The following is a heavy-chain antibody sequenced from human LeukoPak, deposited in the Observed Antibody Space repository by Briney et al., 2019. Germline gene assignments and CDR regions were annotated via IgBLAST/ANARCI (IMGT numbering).Heavy chain of an antibody. CDR1: GFPFSSYS. CDR2: IKQDGSEK. CDR3: ARGYSRFDY. V-gene: IGHV3-7*04. D-gene: IGHD4-11*01. J-gene: IGHJ4*02. Sequence: GGSLRLSCAASGFPFSSYSMDWVRQAPGKGLEWVANIKQDGSEKYYVDSVKGRFTISRDNAKNSLYVQMNSLRAEDTAVYYCARGYSRFDYWGQGTLVTVSS.